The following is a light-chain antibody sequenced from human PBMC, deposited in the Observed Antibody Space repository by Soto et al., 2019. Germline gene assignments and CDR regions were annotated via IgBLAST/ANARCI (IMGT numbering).Light chain of an antibody. CDR2: EVS. CDR3: SSYTSIITLV. V-gene: IGLV2-14*01. CDR1: SNDIGGYNY. J-gene: IGLJ1*01. Sequence: QSALTQPASVSGSPGQSITISCTGTSNDIGGYNYVSWYQQHPGKAPKLLIYEVSNRPSGVSNRFSGSKSGNTASLTISGLQAEDEADYHCSSYTSIITLVFGTGTKVTVL.